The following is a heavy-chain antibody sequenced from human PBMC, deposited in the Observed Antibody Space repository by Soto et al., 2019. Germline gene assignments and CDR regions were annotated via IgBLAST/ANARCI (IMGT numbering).Heavy chain of an antibody. CDR3: AHSRSTHDYGEYYGMDV. V-gene: IGHV2-5*02. CDR2: IYWDDDK. J-gene: IGHJ6*02. D-gene: IGHD4-17*01. CDR1: GFSLSTSGVG. Sequence: QITLKESGPTLVKPTQTLTLTCTFSGFSLSTSGVGVGWIRQPPGKALEWLALIYWDDDKRYSPSLKSRLTITKXXSXHXXVLTMPNMDPVDTATYYCAHSRSTHDYGEYYGMDVWGQGTTVTVSS.